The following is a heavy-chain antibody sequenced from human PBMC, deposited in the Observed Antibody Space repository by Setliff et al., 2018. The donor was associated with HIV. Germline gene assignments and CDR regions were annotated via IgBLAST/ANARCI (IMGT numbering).Heavy chain of an antibody. V-gene: IGHV4-39*01. CDR1: GGSLSSSNYY. J-gene: IGHJ4*02. D-gene: IGHD7-27*01. CDR2: IYYSGNT. Sequence: SETLSLTCTVSGGSLSSSNYYCGWIRQPPGKGLEWIGSIYYSGNTYYNPSLKSRVTISEDTSKKQFSLKPRAVTAADSAVYCCARQGRPGDFDSWGQGTPVTVSS. CDR3: ARQGRPGDFDS.